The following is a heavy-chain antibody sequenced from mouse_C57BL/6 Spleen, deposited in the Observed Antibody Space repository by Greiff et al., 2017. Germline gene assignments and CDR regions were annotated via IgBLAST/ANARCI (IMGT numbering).Heavy chain of an antibody. J-gene: IGHJ2*01. CDR3: TRRGFYYFDY. Sequence: EVMLVESGGGLVQPGGSMKLSCAASGFTFSDAWMDWVRQSPEKGLEWVAEIRNKANNHATYYAESVKGRFTISRDDSKSSVYLQMNSLRAEDTGIYYCTRRGFYYFDYWGQGTTLTVSS. CDR1: GFTFSDAW. V-gene: IGHV6-6*01. CDR2: IRNKANNHAT. D-gene: IGHD3-1*01.